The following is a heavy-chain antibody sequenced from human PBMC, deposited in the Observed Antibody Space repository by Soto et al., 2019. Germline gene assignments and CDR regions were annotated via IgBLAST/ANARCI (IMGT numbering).Heavy chain of an antibody. CDR2: IYYSGST. CDR3: ARGSYYSDSSGPSDAFDI. Sequence: SETLSLTCTVSGGSISSGDYYWSWIRQPPGKGLEWIGYIYYSGSTYYNPSLKSRVTISVDTSKNQFSLKLSSVTAADTAVYYCARGSYYSDSSGPSDAFDIWGQGTMVTVSS. D-gene: IGHD3-22*01. CDR1: GGSISSGDYY. J-gene: IGHJ3*02. V-gene: IGHV4-30-4*01.